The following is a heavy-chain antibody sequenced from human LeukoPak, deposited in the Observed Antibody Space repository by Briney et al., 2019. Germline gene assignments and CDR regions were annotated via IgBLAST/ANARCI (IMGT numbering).Heavy chain of an antibody. D-gene: IGHD2-2*01. J-gene: IGHJ4*02. Sequence: GGSLRLSCAASGLTVSSNYMSWVRQAPGKGLEWVSVLYSGGSTYYADSVKGRFTISRDNAKNSLYLQMNSLRAEDTAVYYCARDRIASSRGCDYWGQGTLVTVSS. CDR2: LYSGGST. V-gene: IGHV3-66*01. CDR1: GLTVSSNY. CDR3: ARDRIASSRGCDY.